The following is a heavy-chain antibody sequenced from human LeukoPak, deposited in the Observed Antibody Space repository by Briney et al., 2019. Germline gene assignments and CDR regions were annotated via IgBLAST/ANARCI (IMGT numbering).Heavy chain of an antibody. D-gene: IGHD1-26*01. CDR1: GFTLSSYT. CDR2: ITSSSSTI. V-gene: IGHV3-48*01. Sequence: GGSLRLSCAASGFTLSSYTMNWVRQAPGKGLGWVSYITSSSSTIYYADSVKGRFTISRDNAKNSLYLQMNSLRVEDTAIYYCATSGSYRFDYWGQGTLVTVSS. CDR3: ATSGSYRFDY. J-gene: IGHJ4*02.